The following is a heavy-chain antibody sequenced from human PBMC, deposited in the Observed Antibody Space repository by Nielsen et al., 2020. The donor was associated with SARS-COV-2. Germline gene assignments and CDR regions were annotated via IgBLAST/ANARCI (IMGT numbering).Heavy chain of an antibody. D-gene: IGHD6-25*01. J-gene: IGHJ6*02. CDR2: IYYSGST. Sequence: TFDDYGMSWIRQHPGKGLEWIGYIYYSGSTYYNRSLKSRITISADTSKNQFSLKVSSMTAADTAVYYCARAALDYDYGMDVWGQGTTVTVSS. CDR1: TFDDYG. V-gene: IGHV4-31*02. CDR3: ARAALDYDYGMDV.